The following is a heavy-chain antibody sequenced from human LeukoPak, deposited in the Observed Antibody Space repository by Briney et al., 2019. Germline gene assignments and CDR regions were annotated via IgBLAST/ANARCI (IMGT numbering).Heavy chain of an antibody. CDR1: GFTFSNYA. CDR2: IGGGGGDT. V-gene: IGHV3-23*01. D-gene: IGHD1-1*01. Sequence: GGSLRLSCAASGFTFSNYAMSWVRQAPGKGLEWVSTIGGGGGDTYYADSVKGRFTISRDNSKNTLHLHMINLRAEDTAVYYCAKDEIPGNKVYDAFDIWGQGTKVTVSS. CDR3: AKDEIPGNKVYDAFDI. J-gene: IGHJ3*02.